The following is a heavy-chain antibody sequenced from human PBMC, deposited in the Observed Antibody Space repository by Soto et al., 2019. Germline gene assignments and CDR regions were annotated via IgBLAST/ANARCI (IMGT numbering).Heavy chain of an antibody. J-gene: IGHJ6*02. Sequence: ASVKVSCKASGYTFTSYGISWVRQAPGQGLEWMGWISAYNGNTNYAQKLQGRVTMTTDTSTSTAYMELRSLRPDDTAVYYCARVFTDYYDSSGYVYYYYYGMDVWGQGTTVTVS. CDR3: ARVFTDYYDSSGYVYYYYYGMDV. CDR1: GYTFTSYG. V-gene: IGHV1-18*01. CDR2: ISAYNGNT. D-gene: IGHD3-22*01.